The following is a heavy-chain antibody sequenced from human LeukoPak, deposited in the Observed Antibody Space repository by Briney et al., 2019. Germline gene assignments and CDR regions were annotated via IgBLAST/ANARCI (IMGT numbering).Heavy chain of an antibody. CDR3: AKVGTPMLLNDYDCYFDY. CDR2: ISYDGSNK. J-gene: IGHJ4*02. D-gene: IGHD4-17*01. CDR1: GFTFSNYG. V-gene: IGHV3-30*18. Sequence: GGSLRLSCAASGFTFSNYGMHWARQAPGKGLEWVAVISYDGSNKYYVGSVKGRCTISRDSSKNTLYLQMNSLRAEDTALYYCAKVGTPMLLNDYDCYFDYWGQGTLVTVSS.